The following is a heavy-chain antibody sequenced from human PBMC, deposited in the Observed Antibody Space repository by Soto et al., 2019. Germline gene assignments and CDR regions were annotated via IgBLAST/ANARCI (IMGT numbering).Heavy chain of an antibody. CDR3: ARNFGCSSTSCDYYYYYYGMDV. CDR2: IWYDGSNK. V-gene: IGHV3-33*01. Sequence: SLRLSCAASGFTFSSYGMHWVRQAPGKGLEWVVVIWYDGSNKYYADSVKGRFTISRDNSKNTLYLQMNSLRAEDTAVYYCARNFGCSSTSCDYYYYYYGMDVWGQGTTVTVSS. CDR1: GFTFSSYG. D-gene: IGHD2-2*01. J-gene: IGHJ6*02.